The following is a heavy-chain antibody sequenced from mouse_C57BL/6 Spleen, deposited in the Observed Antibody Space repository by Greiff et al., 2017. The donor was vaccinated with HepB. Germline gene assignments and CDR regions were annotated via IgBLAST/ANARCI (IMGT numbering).Heavy chain of an antibody. Sequence: VHLVESGAELVKPGASVKISCKASGYAFSSYWMNWVKQRPGKGLEWIGQIYPGDGDTNYNGKFKGKATLTADKSSSTAYMQLSSLTSEDSAVYFCARGSTGRAMDYWGQGTSVTVSS. V-gene: IGHV1-80*01. J-gene: IGHJ4*01. CDR3: ARGSTGRAMDY. CDR1: GYAFSSYW. CDR2: IYPGDGDT. D-gene: IGHD1-1*01.